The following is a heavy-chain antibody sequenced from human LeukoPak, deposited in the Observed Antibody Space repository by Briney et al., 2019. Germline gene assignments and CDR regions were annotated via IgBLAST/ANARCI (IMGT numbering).Heavy chain of an antibody. CDR3: VRKAPGGNFDY. D-gene: IGHD1-1*01. V-gene: IGHV3-64D*06. J-gene: IGHJ4*02. CDR2: ISRSGDST. Sequence: PGGSLRLSCSASGFTFSSYAMYWVRQAPGRGREYVSAISRSGDSTYYADSVEGRFTISTDNSKNTLHLQMNSLRAEDTAVYYCVRKAPGGNFDYWGQGTLVTVSS. CDR1: GFTFSSYA.